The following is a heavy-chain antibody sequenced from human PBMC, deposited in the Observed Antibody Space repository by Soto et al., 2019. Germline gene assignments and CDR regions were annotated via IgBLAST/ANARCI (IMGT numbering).Heavy chain of an antibody. J-gene: IGHJ4*02. Sequence: ASVKFSCKASGYTFTGYYMHWVRQAPGQGLEWMGWINPNSGGTNYAQKFQGWVTMTRDTSISTAYMELSRLRSDDTAVYYCARDAGGSGYDNWGQGTLVTVSS. V-gene: IGHV1-2*04. CDR1: GYTFTGYY. CDR3: ARDAGGSGYDN. CDR2: INPNSGGT. D-gene: IGHD5-18*01.